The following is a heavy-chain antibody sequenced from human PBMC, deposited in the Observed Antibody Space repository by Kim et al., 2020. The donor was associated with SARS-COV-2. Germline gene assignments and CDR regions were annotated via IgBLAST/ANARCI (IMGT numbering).Heavy chain of an antibody. J-gene: IGHJ3*02. CDR3: ARDREDALSTTFDI. Sequence: YHPSLKRRLTISMDTSKNQFSLTLSSVTPADTALYYCARDREDALSTTFDIWGQGTLVTVAS. V-gene: IGHV4-59*01. D-gene: IGHD1-26*01.